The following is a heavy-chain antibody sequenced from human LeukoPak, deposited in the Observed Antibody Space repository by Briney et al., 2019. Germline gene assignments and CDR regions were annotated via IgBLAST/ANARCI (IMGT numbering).Heavy chain of an antibody. CDR3: ARWDYYGDRPDY. V-gene: IGHV4-59*08. J-gene: IGHJ4*02. CDR2: IFYSGGA. CDR1: GGSIRSYY. Sequence: SETLSLTCTVSGGSIRSYYWSWIRQPPGKGLEWIGYIFYSGGANYNPSLKSRVTISVDTSKNQFSLKLSSVTAADTAVYYCARWDYYGDRPDYWGQGTLVTVSS. D-gene: IGHD4-17*01.